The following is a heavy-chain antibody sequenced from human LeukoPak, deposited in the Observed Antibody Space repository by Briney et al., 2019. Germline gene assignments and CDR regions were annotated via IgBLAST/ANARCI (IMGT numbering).Heavy chain of an antibody. CDR2: IIPILGIA. V-gene: IGHV1-69*04. Sequence: GASVKVSCKASGGTFSSHAISWVRQAPGQGLEWMGRIIPILGIANYAQKFQGRVTITADKSTSTAYMELSSLRSEDTAVYYCARDPSEWQLVRGISYWGQGTLVTVSS. D-gene: IGHD6-6*01. CDR1: GGTFSSHA. CDR3: ARDPSEWQLVRGISY. J-gene: IGHJ4*02.